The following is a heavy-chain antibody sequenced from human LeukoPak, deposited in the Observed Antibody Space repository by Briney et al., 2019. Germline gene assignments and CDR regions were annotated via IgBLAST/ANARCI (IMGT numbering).Heavy chain of an antibody. J-gene: IGHJ4*02. CDR3: ARDGSSSWYAY. D-gene: IGHD6-13*01. V-gene: IGHV1-18*04. CDR1: GYTFTGYY. CDR2: ISPYNGNT. Sequence: GASVKVSCKASGYTFTGYYMHWVRQAPGQGLEWMGWISPYNGNTNYAQKLQGRVTMTADTSTSTAYMDLRSLSSDDRAVYYCARDGSSSWYAYWGQGTLVTVSS.